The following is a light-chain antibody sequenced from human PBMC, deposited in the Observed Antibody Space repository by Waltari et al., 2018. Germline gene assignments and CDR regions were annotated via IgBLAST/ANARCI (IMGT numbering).Light chain of an antibody. Sequence: DIQMTQSPSYLSASVGDRVTITCQASQDIRNYLNWYQQKPGKAPKLLIYDASNLETGVPSRFSGSGSGTDFTFTISSLQPEDIATYYCQQCDNLPLTFGGGTKVEIK. CDR3: QQCDNLPLT. J-gene: IGKJ4*01. CDR1: QDIRNY. V-gene: IGKV1-33*01. CDR2: DAS.